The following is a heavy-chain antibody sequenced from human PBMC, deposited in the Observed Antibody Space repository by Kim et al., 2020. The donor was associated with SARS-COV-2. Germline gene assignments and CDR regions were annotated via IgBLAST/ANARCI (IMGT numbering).Heavy chain of an antibody. Sequence: SETLSLTCAVYGGSFSGYYWSWIRQPPGKGLEWIGEINHSGSTNYNPSLKSRVTISVDTSKNQFSLKLSSVTAADTAVYYCASGRAPRGPHYYYYYMDVWGKGTTVTVPS. J-gene: IGHJ6*03. V-gene: IGHV4-34*01. CDR3: ASGRAPRGPHYYYYYMDV. CDR1: GGSFSGYY. D-gene: IGHD5-12*01. CDR2: INHSGST.